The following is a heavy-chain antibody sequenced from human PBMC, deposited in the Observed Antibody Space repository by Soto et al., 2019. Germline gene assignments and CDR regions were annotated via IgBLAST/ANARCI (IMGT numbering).Heavy chain of an antibody. J-gene: IGHJ4*02. CDR3: ARGPQRGYCSSTSCYI. V-gene: IGHV4-39*07. D-gene: IGHD2-2*02. CDR2: IYYSGST. Sequence: SETLSLTCPVSGGSISSSSYYWGWIRQPPGKGLEWIGSIYYSGSTYYNPSLKSRVTISVDTSKNQFSLKLSSVTAADTAVYYCARGPQRGYCSSTSCYIWGQGTLVTVSS. CDR1: GGSISSSSYY.